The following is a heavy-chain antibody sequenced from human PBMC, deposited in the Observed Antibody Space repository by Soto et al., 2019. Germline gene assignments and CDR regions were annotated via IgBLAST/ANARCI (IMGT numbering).Heavy chain of an antibody. D-gene: IGHD2-15*01. CDR2: IYYSGST. CDR3: ARDRYCSGGSCYYFDY. CDR1: GGSISSYY. V-gene: IGHV4-59*01. Sequence: SETLSLTCTVSGGSISSYYWSWIRQPPGKGLEWIGYIYYSGSTNYNPSLKSRVTISVDTSNNQFSLKLSSVTAADTAVYYCARDRYCSGGSCYYFDYWGQGTLVTVSS. J-gene: IGHJ4*02.